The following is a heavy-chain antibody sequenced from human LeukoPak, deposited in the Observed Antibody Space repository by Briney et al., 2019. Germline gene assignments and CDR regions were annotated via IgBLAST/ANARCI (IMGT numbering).Heavy chain of an antibody. CDR3: AIYGVSSPFDY. J-gene: IGHJ4*02. Sequence: PGGSLRLSCAASGFTSSSYSMNWVRQAPGKGLEWVSSISSSSSYIYYADSVKGRFTISRDNAKNSLYLQMNSLRAEDTAVYYCAIYGVSSPFDYWGQGTLVTVSS. CDR1: GFTSSSYS. CDR2: ISSSSSYI. D-gene: IGHD4-17*01. V-gene: IGHV3-21*01.